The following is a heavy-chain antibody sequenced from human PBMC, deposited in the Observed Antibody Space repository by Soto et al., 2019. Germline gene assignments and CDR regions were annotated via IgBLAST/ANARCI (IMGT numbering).Heavy chain of an antibody. CDR2: ISSSSSYL. CDR3: ATSPLHTVATEYFQH. V-gene: IGHV3-21*01. Sequence: EVQLVESGGGLVKPGGSLRLSCAASGFTFSSYSMNWVRQAPGKGLEWVSSISSSSSYLYYADSVKGRFTSSRDNAKNALYLQMNSLRAEDTAVYYCATSPLHTVATEYFQHWGQGTLVTFCS. J-gene: IGHJ1*01. CDR1: GFTFSSYS. D-gene: IGHD4-17*01.